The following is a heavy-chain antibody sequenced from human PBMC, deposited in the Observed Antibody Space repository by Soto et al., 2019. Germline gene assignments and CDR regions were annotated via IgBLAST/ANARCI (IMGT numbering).Heavy chain of an antibody. V-gene: IGHV1-18*04. CDR3: ARGPTYYDFWSGYSPGGGYYYYGMDV. CDR2: ISAYNGNT. CDR1: GYTFTSYG. J-gene: IGHJ6*02. D-gene: IGHD3-3*01. Sequence: QVQLVQSGAEVKKPGASVKVSCKASGYTFTSYGISWVRQAPGQGLEWMGWISAYNGNTNYAQKLQGRVTMTTDTSTRTAYRELRSLRSDDTAVYYCARGPTYYDFWSGYSPGGGYYYYGMDVWGQGTTVTVSS.